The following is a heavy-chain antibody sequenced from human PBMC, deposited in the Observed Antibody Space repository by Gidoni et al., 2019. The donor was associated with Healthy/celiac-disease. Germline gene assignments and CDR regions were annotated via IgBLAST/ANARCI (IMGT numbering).Heavy chain of an antibody. J-gene: IGHJ4*02. CDR1: GFTFSDYY. D-gene: IGHD3-22*01. CDR3: AREWYYYDSSGYYPGQVDY. CDR2: IRSSSSYT. Sequence: QVQLVESGGGLVKPGGSLRLSCAASGFTFSDYYMSWIRQAPGKGLEWVSYIRSSSSYTNYADSVKGRFTISRDNAKNSLYLQMNSLRAEDTAVYYCAREWYYYDSSGYYPGQVDYWGQGTLVTVSS. V-gene: IGHV3-11*06.